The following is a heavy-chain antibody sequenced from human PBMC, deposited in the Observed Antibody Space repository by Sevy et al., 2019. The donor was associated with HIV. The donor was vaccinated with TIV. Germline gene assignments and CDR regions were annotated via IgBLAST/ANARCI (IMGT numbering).Heavy chain of an antibody. J-gene: IGHJ6*02. V-gene: IGHV3-49*03. Sequence: GGSLRLSCTGSGFTFGDYAVSWLRQAPGKGLEWVGFIRSKTYGGTAEYAASVKGRFTISREESKSIAYLQMNSLKTEDTAVHYCTRVQGTISAYFYFGLDVWGQGTTVTVSS. D-gene: IGHD2-21*01. CDR3: TRVQGTISAYFYFGLDV. CDR2: IRSKTYGGTA. CDR1: GFTFGDYA.